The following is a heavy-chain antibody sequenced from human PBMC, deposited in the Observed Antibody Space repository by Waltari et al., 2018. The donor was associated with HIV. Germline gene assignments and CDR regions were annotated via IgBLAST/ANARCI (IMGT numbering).Heavy chain of an antibody. CDR2: IYSGGST. CDR1: GFSVSSHY. J-gene: IGHJ4*02. CDR3: ARGFGCGGDCYYFDY. Sequence: EVQLVESGGGLLQPGGSLSLACAASGFSVSSHYMSWVRQAPGKGLEWVSVIYSGGSTYYADSVKGRFTISRDNSKNTLYLQMNSLRAEDTAVYYCARGFGCGGDCYYFDYWGQGTLVTVSS. V-gene: IGHV3-53*01. D-gene: IGHD2-21*02.